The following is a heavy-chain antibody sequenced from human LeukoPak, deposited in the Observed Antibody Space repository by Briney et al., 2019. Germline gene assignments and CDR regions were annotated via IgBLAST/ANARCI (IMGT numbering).Heavy chain of an antibody. Sequence: GESLKISCQASGYSFNNYWIGWVRQMPGKGLEFMGLIYPGHSDARYSSSFQGQVTISVDKSISTTFLQWSSLKASDTAMYYCARIPQSGTYLCDYWGQGTLVTVSS. CDR3: ARIPQSGTYLCDY. D-gene: IGHD1-26*01. V-gene: IGHV5-51*01. CDR1: GYSFNNYW. J-gene: IGHJ4*02. CDR2: IYPGHSDA.